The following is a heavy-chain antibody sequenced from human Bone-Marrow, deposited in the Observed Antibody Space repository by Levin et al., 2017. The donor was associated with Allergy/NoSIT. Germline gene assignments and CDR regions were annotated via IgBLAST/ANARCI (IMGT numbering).Heavy chain of an antibody. Sequence: NPSETLSLTCTVSGDSMSRFYWTWVRQPPGKGLEWLGHVFDSGYTKYNPSVKGRVGISIDTSKNQFSLTLTSVTAADTGVYYCAGALKTEAVPAALGHSYYYGVHVWGQGTTVTGSS. CDR3: AGALKTEAVPAALGHSYYYGVHV. V-gene: IGHV4-59*08. CDR1: GDSMSRFY. D-gene: IGHD2-2*01. CDR2: VFDSGYT. J-gene: IGHJ6*02.